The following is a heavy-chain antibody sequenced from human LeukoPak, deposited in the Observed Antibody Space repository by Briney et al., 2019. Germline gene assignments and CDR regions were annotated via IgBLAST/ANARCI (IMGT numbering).Heavy chain of an antibody. CDR1: GFTFDDYA. CDR3: ARARYYYDSSGYYPTAFDY. Sequence: LRLSCAASGFTFDDYAMHWIRQPPGKGLEWIGYIYYSGSTNYNPSLKSQVTISVDTSKNQFSLKLSSVTAADTAVYYCARARYYYDSSGYYPTAFDYWGQGTLVTVSS. J-gene: IGHJ4*02. V-gene: IGHV4-59*01. D-gene: IGHD3-22*01. CDR2: IYYSGST.